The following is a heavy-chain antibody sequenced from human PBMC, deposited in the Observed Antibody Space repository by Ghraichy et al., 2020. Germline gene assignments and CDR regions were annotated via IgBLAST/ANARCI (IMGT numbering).Heavy chain of an antibody. Sequence: GGSLRLSCVASGFTFSAYWMTWVRQAPGKGLEWVANIKQDGSAKHYVDSVKGRFTISRDNAKNSLYLQMKSLRADDTAVYYCVAYSDGWYDNYWGQGTLVAVSS. J-gene: IGHJ4*02. CDR2: IKQDGSAK. CDR3: VAYSDGWYDNY. V-gene: IGHV3-7*01. D-gene: IGHD6-19*01. CDR1: GFTFSAYW.